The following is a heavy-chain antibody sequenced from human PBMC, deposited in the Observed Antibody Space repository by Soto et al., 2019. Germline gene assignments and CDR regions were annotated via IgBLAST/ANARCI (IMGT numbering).Heavy chain of an antibody. Sequence: GASVKVSCKASGYTFTNYYMHWVRQAPGQGLERMGIINPSGGSTSYSQKFQGRVTMTRDTSTSTVYMELSSLRSEDTAVFYCARGGGNTGSYYGHVLDIWGQGTMVTVSS. D-gene: IGHD1-26*01. V-gene: IGHV1-46*01. CDR3: ARGGGNTGSYYGHVLDI. CDR1: GYTFTNYY. CDR2: INPSGGST. J-gene: IGHJ3*02.